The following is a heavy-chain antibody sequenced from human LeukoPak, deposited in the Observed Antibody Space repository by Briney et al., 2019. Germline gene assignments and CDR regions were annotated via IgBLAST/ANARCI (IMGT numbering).Heavy chain of an antibody. D-gene: IGHD3-3*01. CDR1: GASITSYF. Sequence: SETLSLTCNVSGASITSYFSSWIRQPPGKGLEWIGYSLDSGSPNYNPSLKSRVAMSIDTSRNQFSLKLKSVTAADTAIYYCASVTIFGVVNFWSQGTLVTVSS. V-gene: IGHV4-59*01. CDR3: ASVTIFGVVNF. CDR2: SLDSGSP. J-gene: IGHJ4*02.